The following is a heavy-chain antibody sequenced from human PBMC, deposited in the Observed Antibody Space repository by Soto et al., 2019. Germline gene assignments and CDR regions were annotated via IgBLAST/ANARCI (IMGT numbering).Heavy chain of an antibody. Sequence: GGSLRLSCAASGFAFSSYPLSWVRQVPEKGLEWVSGISDSGGLTYNADSVKGRFTISRDNSKNTLYLQMNSLRAEDTAVYFCARRAFGSSRAFDLWGQGTVVTVSS. D-gene: IGHD6-6*01. V-gene: IGHV3-23*01. J-gene: IGHJ3*01. CDR1: GFAFSSYP. CDR2: ISDSGGLT. CDR3: ARRAFGSSRAFDL.